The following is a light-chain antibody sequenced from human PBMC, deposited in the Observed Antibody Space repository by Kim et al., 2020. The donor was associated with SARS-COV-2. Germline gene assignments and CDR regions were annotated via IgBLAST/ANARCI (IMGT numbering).Light chain of an antibody. Sequence: SSELTQDPAVSVGLGQTVRITCQGDSLGNNYASWYQQKPGQAPVVVIYGKSNRLSGIPDRFSGSTSGSTASLIITGAQAEDEADYYCNSRDSSTNQLVFGGGTKLTVL. CDR2: GKS. V-gene: IGLV3-19*01. CDR1: SLGNNY. J-gene: IGLJ2*01. CDR3: NSRDSSTNQLV.